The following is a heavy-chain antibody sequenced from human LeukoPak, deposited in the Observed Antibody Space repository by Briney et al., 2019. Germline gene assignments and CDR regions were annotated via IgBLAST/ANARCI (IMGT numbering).Heavy chain of an antibody. D-gene: IGHD3-9*01. Sequence: PSETLSLTCTVSGGSISNNNYYWAWIRQPPGKGLEWIGSIYYSGSTYYNPSLKSRVTISVDTSNNQFSLRLSSVTATDTAVYYCARQAVDTWFDPWGQGTLVTVSS. CDR1: GGSISNNNYY. J-gene: IGHJ5*02. CDR3: ARQAVDTWFDP. V-gene: IGHV4-39*01. CDR2: IYYSGST.